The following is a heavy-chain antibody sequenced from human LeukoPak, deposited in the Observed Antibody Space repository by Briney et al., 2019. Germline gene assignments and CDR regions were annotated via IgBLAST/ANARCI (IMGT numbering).Heavy chain of an antibody. CDR1: GYTFTSYD. J-gene: IGHJ6*02. CDR3: ARTEITIFGVPYGMDV. Sequence: ASVKVSCKAPGYTFTSYDINWVRQATGQGLEWMGWMNPNSGNTGYAQKFQGRVTMTRNTSISTAYMELSSLRSEDTAVYYCARTEITIFGVPYGMDVWGQGTTVTVSS. V-gene: IGHV1-8*01. CDR2: MNPNSGNT. D-gene: IGHD3-3*01.